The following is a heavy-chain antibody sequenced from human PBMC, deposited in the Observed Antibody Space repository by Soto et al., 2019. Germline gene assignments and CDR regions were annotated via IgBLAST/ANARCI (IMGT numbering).Heavy chain of an antibody. D-gene: IGHD6-13*01. Sequence: PSETLSLTCTVSGGSISSYYWSWIRQPPGKGLEWIGYIYYSGSTNYNPSLMSRVTISVDTSKNQFSLKLSSVTAADTAVYYCARDSGIAAAGTAPYYYYYGMDVWGQGTTVTVSS. CDR2: IYYSGST. CDR3: ARDSGIAAAGTAPYYYYYGMDV. V-gene: IGHV4-59*01. CDR1: GGSISSYY. J-gene: IGHJ6*02.